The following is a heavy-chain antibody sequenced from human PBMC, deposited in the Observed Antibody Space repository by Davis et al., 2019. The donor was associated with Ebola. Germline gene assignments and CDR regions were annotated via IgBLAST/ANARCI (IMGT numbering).Heavy chain of an antibody. CDR2: INSDGSST. CDR1: GFTFSSYW. Sequence: ESLKISCAASGFTFSSYWMHWVRQAPGKGLVWVSRINSDGSSTSYADSVKGRFTISRDNAKNTLYLQMNSLRAEDTAVYYCARVLAVAYFDYWGQGTLVTVSS. D-gene: IGHD6-19*01. J-gene: IGHJ4*02. CDR3: ARVLAVAYFDY. V-gene: IGHV3-74*01.